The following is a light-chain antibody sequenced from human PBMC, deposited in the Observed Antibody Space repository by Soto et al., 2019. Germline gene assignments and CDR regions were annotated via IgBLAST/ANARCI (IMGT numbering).Light chain of an antibody. J-gene: IGLJ1*01. V-gene: IGLV1-40*01. CDR1: SSNIGAGYD. CDR3: QSDYSSLSSFYV. CDR2: ANT. Sequence: QSVLTQPPSVSGAPGQRVTISCTGSSSNIGAGYDVHWYQQLPGRAPKLLIYANTNRPSGVPDRFSGSRSGTSASLAITGLQAEDEADYSCQSDYSSLSSFYVFGTGTKLTVL.